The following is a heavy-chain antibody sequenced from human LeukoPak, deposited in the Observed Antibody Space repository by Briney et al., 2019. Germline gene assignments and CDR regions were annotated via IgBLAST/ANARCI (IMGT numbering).Heavy chain of an antibody. V-gene: IGHV4-59*08. CDR1: GGSISSYF. D-gene: IGHD4-23*01. Sequence: SETLSLTCAVSGGSISSYFWSWIRQPPGKGLEWIGYIYHVGSTNYNPSLKSRVTISVDTSKNQFSLKLSSVTAADTAVYYCATLTTVVTPSYFDCWGQGTLVTVSS. J-gene: IGHJ4*02. CDR3: ATLTTVVTPSYFDC. CDR2: IYHVGST.